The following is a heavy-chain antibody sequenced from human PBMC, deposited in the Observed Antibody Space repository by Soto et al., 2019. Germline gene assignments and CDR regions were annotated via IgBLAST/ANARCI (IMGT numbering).Heavy chain of an antibody. J-gene: IGHJ5*02. CDR3: ARDRGTGSKNSWFDP. CDR2: IYSSGST. CDR1: GGSVSSDTNY. Sequence: SETQSLTCTVSGGSVSSDTNYWSWVRQPPGKRLEWIGLIYSSGSTNYNPSLKSRVTITVDTSKNQFALKLSSVTAADTAVDYCARDRGTGSKNSWFDPWGQGTLVTVSS. V-gene: IGHV4-61*01. D-gene: IGHD1-1*01.